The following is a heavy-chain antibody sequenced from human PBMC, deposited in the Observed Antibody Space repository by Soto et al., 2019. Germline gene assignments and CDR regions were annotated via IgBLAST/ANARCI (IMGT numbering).Heavy chain of an antibody. CDR3: ATYSSLEY. Sequence: EVQLVETGGGLIQPGGSLRLSCAASGFTVSNNYMSWVRQAPGKGLEWVSLIYSGGSTYYADSVKGRFTISRDNSKNTLYLQMNSLGAEDTAVYYCATYSSLEYWGQGTLVTVSS. CDR1: GFTVSNNY. V-gene: IGHV3-53*02. D-gene: IGHD6-13*01. J-gene: IGHJ4*02. CDR2: IYSGGST.